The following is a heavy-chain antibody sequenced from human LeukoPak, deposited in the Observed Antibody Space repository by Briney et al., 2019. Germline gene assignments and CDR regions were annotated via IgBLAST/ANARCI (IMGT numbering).Heavy chain of an antibody. Sequence: ASVKVSCKASGYTFTSYAMHWVRQAPGQRLEWMGWINAGNGNTKYSQKFQGRVTITRDTSASTAYMELSSLRSEDTAVYYCAREPGRGLPNFDFDYWGQGSLVTVSS. D-gene: IGHD3-3*01. J-gene: IGHJ4*02. V-gene: IGHV1-3*01. CDR1: GYTFTSYA. CDR3: AREPGRGLPNFDFDY. CDR2: INAGNGNT.